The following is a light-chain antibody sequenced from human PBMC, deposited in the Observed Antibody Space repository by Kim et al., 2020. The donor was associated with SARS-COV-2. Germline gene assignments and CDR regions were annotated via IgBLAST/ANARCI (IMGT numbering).Light chain of an antibody. CDR3: QHFGNSLWT. J-gene: IGKJ1*01. CDR1: QTISSSS. Sequence: EVVLTQSPGTLSLSPGERATLSCRAIQTISSSSLTWYRQRPGQAPTLVIYGASSRATGIPDRFSGGGSETDFTLTISRLEPEDFAVYFCQHFGNSLWTFGQGTKVNIK. CDR2: GAS. V-gene: IGKV3-20*01.